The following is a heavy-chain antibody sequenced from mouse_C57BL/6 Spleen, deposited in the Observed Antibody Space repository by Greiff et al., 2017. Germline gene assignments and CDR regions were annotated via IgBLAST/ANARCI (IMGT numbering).Heavy chain of an antibody. CDR1: GYAFTNYL. CDR2: INPGSGGT. J-gene: IGHJ1*03. CDR3: ARYYYGSSYVEYDV. Sequence: VQLQESGAELVRPGTSVKVSCKASGYAFTNYLIEWVKQRPGQGLEWIGVINPGSGGTNYNEKFKGKATLTADKSSSTAYMQLSSLTSEDSAVYFCARYYYGSSYVEYDVWGTGTTVTVSS. D-gene: IGHD1-1*01. V-gene: IGHV1-54*01.